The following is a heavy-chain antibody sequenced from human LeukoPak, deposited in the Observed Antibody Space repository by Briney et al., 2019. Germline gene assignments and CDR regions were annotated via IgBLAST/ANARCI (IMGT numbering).Heavy chain of an antibody. CDR2: INHSGST. J-gene: IGHJ4*02. D-gene: IGHD3-3*01. CDR1: GGSFSGYY. Sequence: SETLSLTCAVYGGSFSGYYWSWIRQPPGKGLEWIGEINHSGSTNYNPSLKSRVTISVDTSKNQFSLKVSSVTAADTAVYYCARGTITIFGVVIIPESGFDYWGQGTLVTVSS. CDR3: ARGTITIFGVVIIPESGFDY. V-gene: IGHV4-34*01.